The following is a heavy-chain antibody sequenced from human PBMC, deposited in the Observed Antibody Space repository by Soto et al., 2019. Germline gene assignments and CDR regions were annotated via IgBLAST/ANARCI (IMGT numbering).Heavy chain of an antibody. CDR2: IYYSGST. D-gene: IGHD5-18*01. J-gene: IGHJ4*02. CDR3: ASARGYSCVRHLDX. CDR1: GGSISSYY. Sequence: SETLSLTCTVSGGSISSYYWSWIRQPPGKGLEWIGYIYYSGSTNYNPSLKSRVTISVDTSKNQFSLKLSSVTAADTAVYYCASARGYSCVRHLDXWGQGTMVTVSX. V-gene: IGHV4-59*01.